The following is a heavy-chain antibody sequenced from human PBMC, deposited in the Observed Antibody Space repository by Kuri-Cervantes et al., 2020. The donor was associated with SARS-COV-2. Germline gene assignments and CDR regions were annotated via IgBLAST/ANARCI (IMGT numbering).Heavy chain of an antibody. D-gene: IGHD2-2*01. CDR3: ARGSVVPAANDY. Sequence: SETLSLTCVVSDYSISSAYYWGWIRQPPGKGLEWIGNIFHTGNTYYNPSLKSRVTISGDTSKNQVSLKLSSVTAADTAVYYCARGSVVPAANDYWGQGTLVTVSS. CDR2: IFHTGNT. J-gene: IGHJ4*02. V-gene: IGHV4-38-2*01. CDR1: DYSISSAYY.